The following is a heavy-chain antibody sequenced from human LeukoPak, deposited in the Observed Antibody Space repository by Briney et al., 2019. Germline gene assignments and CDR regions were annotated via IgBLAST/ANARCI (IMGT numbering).Heavy chain of an antibody. CDR1: GFTFNSYA. CDR3: ARGSSATRRLDY. D-gene: IGHD2-2*01. V-gene: IGHV3-64*01. J-gene: IGHJ4*02. Sequence: PGGSLRLSCAASGFTFNSYAMHWVRQAPGKGLEYVSAISSDGRSTYYASSVKGRFTISRDNSKNTLYLQMGSLRAADMAVYYCARGSSATRRLDYWGQGTQVTVSS. CDR2: ISSDGRST.